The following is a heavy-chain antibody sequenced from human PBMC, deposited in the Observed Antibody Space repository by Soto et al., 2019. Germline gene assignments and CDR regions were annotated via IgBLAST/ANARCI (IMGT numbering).Heavy chain of an antibody. V-gene: IGHV2-5*02. D-gene: IGHD2-15*01. CDR1: GFSLSTSGVG. Sequence: QITLKESGPTLVKPTQTLTLTCTFSGFSLSTSGVGVGWIRQPPGKALEWLALIYWDDDKRYSPSLKSRLTITKDTSKFQLVLTMTNMDPVDTATYFYAHRRSYCSGGSCYSGFDYWGQGTLVTVSS. J-gene: IGHJ4*02. CDR3: AHRRSYCSGGSCYSGFDY. CDR2: IYWDDDK.